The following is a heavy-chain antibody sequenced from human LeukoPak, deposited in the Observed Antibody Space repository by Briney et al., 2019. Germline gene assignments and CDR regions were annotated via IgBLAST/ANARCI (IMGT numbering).Heavy chain of an antibody. CDR3: ARESLSNYDSSGYFDY. CDR1: GFTFSSYA. Sequence: GGSLRLSCAASGFTFSSYAMHWVRQAPGKGLEWVAVISYDGSNKYYADSVKGRFTISRDNSKNTLYLQMNSLRAEDTAVYYCARESLSNYDSSGYFDYWGQGTLVTVSS. V-gene: IGHV3-30-3*01. J-gene: IGHJ4*02. D-gene: IGHD3-22*01. CDR2: ISYDGSNK.